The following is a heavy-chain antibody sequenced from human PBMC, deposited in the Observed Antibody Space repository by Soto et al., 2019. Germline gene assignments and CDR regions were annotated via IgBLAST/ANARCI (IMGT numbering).Heavy chain of an antibody. D-gene: IGHD2-15*01. CDR2: IWYDGGNK. Sequence: QVQLVESGGGVVQPGRSLRLSCAASGFTFSSYGMHWVRQAPGKGLEWVAVIWYDGGNKYYADSVKGRFTISRDNSKNTXXVQMKSLRAEDTAVYYCARGLGKGGKGYYYYGMDVWGQGTTVTVSS. V-gene: IGHV3-33*01. CDR1: GFTFSSYG. CDR3: ARGLGKGGKGYYYYGMDV. J-gene: IGHJ6*02.